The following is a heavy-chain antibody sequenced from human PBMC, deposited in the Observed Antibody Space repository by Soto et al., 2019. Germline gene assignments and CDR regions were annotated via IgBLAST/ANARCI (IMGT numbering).Heavy chain of an antibody. V-gene: IGHV3-21*04. CDR3: AKALGQLVPGMSYYFDY. J-gene: IGHJ4*02. CDR2: ISSSSSYI. D-gene: IGHD6-13*01. Sequence: PGGSLRLSCAASGFTFSSYSMNWVRQAPGKGLEWVSSISSSSSYIYYADSVKGRFTISRDNAKNSLYLQMNSLRAEDTAVYYCAKALGQLVPGMSYYFDYWGQGTLVTVSS. CDR1: GFTFSSYS.